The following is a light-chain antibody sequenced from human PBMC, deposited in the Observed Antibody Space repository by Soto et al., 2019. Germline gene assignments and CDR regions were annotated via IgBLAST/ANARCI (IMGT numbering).Light chain of an antibody. CDR2: EVT. CDR3: SSYTTSSSYV. Sequence: QSALTQPASVSGSPGQSIAISCTGTSSYVGSFSYVSWYQQHPGKAPKLLIYEVTKRPSGVSHRFSGSKSGNTASLTISGLQAEDEADYYCSSYTTSSSYVFGTGTKVTVL. V-gene: IGLV2-14*01. J-gene: IGLJ1*01. CDR1: SSYVGSFSY.